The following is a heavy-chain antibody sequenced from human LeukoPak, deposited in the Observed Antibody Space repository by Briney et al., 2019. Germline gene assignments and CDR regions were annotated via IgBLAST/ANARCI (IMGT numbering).Heavy chain of an antibody. CDR1: GFIFSRFW. V-gene: IGHV3-7*03. CDR2: MNEAGSDK. J-gene: IGHJ3*02. D-gene: IGHD6-13*01. CDR3: AKGRAAAGDI. Sequence: PGGSLRLSCAASGFIFSRFWMSWLRQAPGKGLEWVAHMNEAGSDKYYVDSVKGRFTISRDNAKNSVYLQMNSLRAEDTAVYYCAKGRAAAGDIWGQGTMVTVSS.